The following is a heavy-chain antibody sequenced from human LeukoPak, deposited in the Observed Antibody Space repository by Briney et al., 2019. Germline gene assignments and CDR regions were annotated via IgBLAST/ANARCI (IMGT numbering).Heavy chain of an antibody. CDR1: GFTFSSYS. CDR3: AKGSSGRGGTVTFDY. CDR2: ISSSSSTI. Sequence: PGGSLRLSCAASGFTFSSYSMNWVRQAPGKGLEWVSYISSSSSTINYADSVKGRFTISRDNAKNSLYLQMNSLRAEDTALYYCAKGSSGRGGTVTFDYWGQGTLVTVSS. V-gene: IGHV3-48*04. J-gene: IGHJ4*02. D-gene: IGHD4-17*01.